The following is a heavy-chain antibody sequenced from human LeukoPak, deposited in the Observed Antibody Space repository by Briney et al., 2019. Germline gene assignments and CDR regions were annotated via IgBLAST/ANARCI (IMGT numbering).Heavy chain of an antibody. CDR1: GGSFSGYY. CDR3: ARSRVPAARGPPDC. Sequence: SETLSLTCAVYGGSFSGYYWSWIRQPPGKGLEWIGEINHSGSTNYSPSLKSRVTISVDTSKNQFSLKLSSVTAADTAVYYCARSRVPAARGPPDCWGQGTLVTVSS. V-gene: IGHV4-34*01. CDR2: INHSGST. J-gene: IGHJ4*02. D-gene: IGHD2-2*01.